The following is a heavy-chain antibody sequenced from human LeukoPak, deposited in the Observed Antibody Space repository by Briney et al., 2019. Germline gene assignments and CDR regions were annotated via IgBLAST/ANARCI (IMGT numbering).Heavy chain of an antibody. J-gene: IGHJ4*02. CDR2: ISYDGSNK. CDR1: GFTFSNAW. Sequence: GGSLRLSCAASGFTFSNAWMSWVRQAPGKGLEWVAVISYDGSNKYYADSVKGRFTISRDNSKNTLYLQMNSLRAEDTAVYYCAKDDYGDYSVLDYWGQGTLVTVSS. CDR3: AKDDYGDYSVLDY. V-gene: IGHV3-30*18. D-gene: IGHD4-17*01.